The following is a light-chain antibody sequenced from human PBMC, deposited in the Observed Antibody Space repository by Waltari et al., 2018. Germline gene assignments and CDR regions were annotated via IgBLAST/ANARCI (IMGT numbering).Light chain of an antibody. J-gene: IGKJ2*01. V-gene: IGKV1-39*01. Sequence: DVQMTQSPSSLPASVGDRVTITCRSSQSISNYLHWYQHKPGEAPKLLVYVASNLQRGVPTRFSGSGSETDFTLTISSLQLEDFATYYCQQSYNAPYTFGQGTNVEIK. CDR1: QSISNY. CDR3: QQSYNAPYT. CDR2: VAS.